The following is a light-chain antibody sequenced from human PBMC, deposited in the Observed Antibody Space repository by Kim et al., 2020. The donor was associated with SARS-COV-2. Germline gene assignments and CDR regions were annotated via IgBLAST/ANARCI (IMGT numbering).Light chain of an antibody. J-gene: IGKJ4*01. CDR2: SAS. Sequence: IQLTQTPSSLSASVGDKVTITCRASQDISSYLVWYLQRPGKAPKLLIYSASTLQSGVPSRFSGSGSGTDFTLTINSLQPEDFATYYCQQVNSYPLSFGGGTKVDIK. CDR3: QQVNSYPLS. V-gene: IGKV1-9*01. CDR1: QDISSY.